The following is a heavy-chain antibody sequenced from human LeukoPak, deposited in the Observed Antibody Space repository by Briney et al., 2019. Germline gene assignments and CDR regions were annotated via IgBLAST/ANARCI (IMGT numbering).Heavy chain of an antibody. Sequence: GGSLRLSCAVSGFQFGTSTMNWVRQAPGKGLQWISYISASGSTTYYADSVKGRFTISRDNAKSSLYLHMESLTDEDTAVYYCARDWWVGATDWGQGTLVTVSS. CDR1: GFQFGTST. D-gene: IGHD1-26*01. V-gene: IGHV3-48*02. CDR2: ISASGSTT. J-gene: IGHJ4*02. CDR3: ARDWWVGATD.